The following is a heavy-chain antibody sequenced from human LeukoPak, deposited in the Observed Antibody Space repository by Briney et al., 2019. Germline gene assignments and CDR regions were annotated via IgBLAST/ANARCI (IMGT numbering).Heavy chain of an antibody. CDR1: GGSFSGYY. J-gene: IGHJ5*02. Sequence: SETLSLTCAVYGGSFSGYYWSWIRQPPGKGLGWIGEINHSGSTNYNPSLKSRVTISVDTSKNQFSLKLSSVTAADTAVYYCARATDSSSWAWFDPWGQGTLVTVSS. V-gene: IGHV4-34*01. D-gene: IGHD6-13*01. CDR3: ARATDSSSWAWFDP. CDR2: INHSGST.